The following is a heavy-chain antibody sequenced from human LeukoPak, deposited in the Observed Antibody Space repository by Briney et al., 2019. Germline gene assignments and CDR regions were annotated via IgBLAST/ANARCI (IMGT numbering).Heavy chain of an antibody. J-gene: IGHJ4*02. Sequence: GGSLRLSCAASGFTFSDYYMSWIRQAPGKGLEWVSYISSSGSTIYYADPVKGRFTISRDNAKNSLYLQMNSLRAEDTAVYYCAKRPGYCSSTSCYNGVIFDYWGQGTLVTVSS. CDR1: GFTFSDYY. CDR3: AKRPGYCSSTSCYNGVIFDY. CDR2: ISSSGSTI. D-gene: IGHD2-2*02. V-gene: IGHV3-11*01.